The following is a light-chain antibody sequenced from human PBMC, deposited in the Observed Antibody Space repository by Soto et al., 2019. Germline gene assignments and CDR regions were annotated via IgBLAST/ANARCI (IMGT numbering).Light chain of an antibody. Sequence: QAVVTQPPSASGTPGQRVTISCSGSSSNLGSNYVYWYQQLPGTAPKLLIYRNTQRPSGVPDRFSGSKSGNSASLAISGLRSEDEADYYCASWDDSLSGPVFGGGTKLTVL. J-gene: IGLJ2*01. CDR3: ASWDDSLSGPV. CDR2: RNT. V-gene: IGLV1-47*01. CDR1: SSNLGSNY.